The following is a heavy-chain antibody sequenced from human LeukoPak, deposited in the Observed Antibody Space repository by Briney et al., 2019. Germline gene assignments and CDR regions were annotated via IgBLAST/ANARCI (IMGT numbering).Heavy chain of an antibody. D-gene: IGHD3-22*01. V-gene: IGHV3-30*02. J-gene: IGHJ4*02. CDR3: SKESNYDSSGYFN. CDR2: IRFGGTTQ. Sequence: PGGSLRLSCAASGFVFSSYGIHWVRQAPGKGLEWVSFIRFGGTTQYYADSVKGRFTISRDNSKFTVHLLMTSLRPEDTAVYYCSKESNYDSSGYFNWGQGTLVTVSS. CDR1: GFVFSSYG.